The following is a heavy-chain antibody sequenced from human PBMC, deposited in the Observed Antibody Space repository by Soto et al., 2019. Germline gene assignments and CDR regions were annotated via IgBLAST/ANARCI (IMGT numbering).Heavy chain of an antibody. Sequence: QVQLQESGPGLVKPSETLSLTCTVSGVSITPYFWSWIRQPAGKAPEWVGHIYASGRTTYNPSLKSRVTMFVSQTQVSLRLTSVTAADTAVYYCARHFDVDPSRDQYYFDLWGRGALVTVSS. D-gene: IGHD3-9*01. J-gene: IGHJ2*01. V-gene: IGHV4-4*07. CDR3: ARHFDVDPSRDQYYFDL. CDR1: GVSITPYF. CDR2: IYASGRT.